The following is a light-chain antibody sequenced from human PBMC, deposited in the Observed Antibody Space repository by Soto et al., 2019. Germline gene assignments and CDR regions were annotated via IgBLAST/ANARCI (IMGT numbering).Light chain of an antibody. J-gene: IGKJ2*01. CDR1: QSLSSSY. CDR3: LLYGSPLYT. Sequence: EVVLTQSPGTLSLSPGERATLSCRASQSLSSSYLAWYQQKPGQAPRPLIYGASNRATGIQDRFSGSESGTDFTLTISRLEPEACAVYFCLLYGSPLYTFGQGTKLEIK. CDR2: GAS. V-gene: IGKV3-20*01.